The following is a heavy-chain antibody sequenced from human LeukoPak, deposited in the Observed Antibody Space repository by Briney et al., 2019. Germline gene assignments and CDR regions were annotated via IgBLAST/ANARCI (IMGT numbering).Heavy chain of an antibody. V-gene: IGHV3-23*01. CDR2: ISGSGGST. J-gene: IGHJ5*02. D-gene: IGHD3-3*01. CDR3: AKHGPDFWSGYGNWFDP. CDR1: GFTFSSYA. Sequence: GGSLRLSCAASGFTFSSYAMSWVRQAPGKGLERVSAISGSGGSTYYADSVKGRFTISRDNSKNTLYLQMNSLRAEDMAVYYCAKHGPDFWSGYGNWFDPWGQGTLVTVSS.